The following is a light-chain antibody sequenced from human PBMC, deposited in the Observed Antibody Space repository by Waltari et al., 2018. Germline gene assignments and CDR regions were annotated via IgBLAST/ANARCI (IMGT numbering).Light chain of an antibody. V-gene: IGKV4-1*01. CDR1: QTLFRSSDTRNH. J-gene: IGKJ4*01. Sequence: DIVMTQSPDSLAVSLGERATINCKSSQTLFRSSDTRNHLAWYQQRPGPPPKLLIYWTSTRESGVPDRFSGGGSGTDFTLTISSLQAEDVAVYYCQQYFDIPTFGGGTKVEIK. CDR3: QQYFDIPT. CDR2: WTS.